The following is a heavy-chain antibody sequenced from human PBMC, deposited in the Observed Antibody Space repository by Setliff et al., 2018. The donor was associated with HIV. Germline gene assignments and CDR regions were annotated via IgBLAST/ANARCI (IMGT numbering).Heavy chain of an antibody. V-gene: IGHV4-39*01. CDR3: ATMNYDSSGYYSD. CDR1: GGSISSSSYY. Sequence: SETLSLTCTVSGGSISSSSYYWGWIRQPPGKGLEWIGSIYYSGSTYYNPSLKSRVTISVDTAKNQFSLKLSSVTAADTAVYFCATMNYDSSGYYSDWGQGTRVTVSS. D-gene: IGHD3-22*01. J-gene: IGHJ4*02. CDR2: IYYSGST.